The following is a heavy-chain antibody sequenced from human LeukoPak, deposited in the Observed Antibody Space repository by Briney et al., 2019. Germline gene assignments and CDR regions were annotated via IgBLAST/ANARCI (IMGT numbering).Heavy chain of an antibody. V-gene: IGHV1-2*02. J-gene: IGHJ5*02. CDR2: INPNSGGT. Sequence: ASVKVSCKASGYTFTGYYMHWVRQAPGQGLEWMGWINPNSGGTNYAQKFQGRVTMTRDTSISTAYMELSRLRSDDTAVYYCARDRWELYESVSWFDPWGQGTLVTVSS. CDR3: ARDRWELYESVSWFDP. D-gene: IGHD1-26*01. CDR1: GYTFTGYY.